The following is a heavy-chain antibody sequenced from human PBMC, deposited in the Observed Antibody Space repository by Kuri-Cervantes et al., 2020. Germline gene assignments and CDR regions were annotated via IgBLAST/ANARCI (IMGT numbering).Heavy chain of an antibody. V-gene: IGHV3-30-3*01. CDR2: ISYDGSNK. D-gene: IGHD6-13*01. CDR1: GFTFSSYA. Sequence: GESLKISCAASGFTFSSYAMHWVRQAPGKGLEWVAVISYDGSNKYYADSVKDRFTISRDNAKNSLYLQMNSLRAEDTAVYYCARDGRGQQYYYGMDVWGQGTTVTVSS. J-gene: IGHJ6*02. CDR3: ARDGRGQQYYYGMDV.